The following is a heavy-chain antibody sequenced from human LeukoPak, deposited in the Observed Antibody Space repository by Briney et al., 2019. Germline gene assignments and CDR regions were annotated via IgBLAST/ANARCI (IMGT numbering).Heavy chain of an antibody. CDR2: INHSGST. CDR3: ARGPSLAAADGKVDY. Sequence: PSETLPLTCAVYGGSFSGYYWSWIRQPPGKGLEWIGEINHSGSTNYNPSLKSRVTISVDTSKNQFSLKLSSVTAADTAVYYCARGPSLAAADGKVDYWGQGTLVTVSS. CDR1: GGSFSGYY. D-gene: IGHD6-13*01. J-gene: IGHJ4*02. V-gene: IGHV4-34*01.